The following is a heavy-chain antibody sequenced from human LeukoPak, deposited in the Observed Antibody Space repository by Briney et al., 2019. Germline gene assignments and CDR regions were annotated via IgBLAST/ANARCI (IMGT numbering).Heavy chain of an antibody. CDR1: GYTFTGYY. V-gene: IGHV1-2*02. D-gene: IGHD2-2*02. Sequence: ASVKVSCKASGYTFTGYYMHWVRQAPGQELEWMGWINPNSGGTNYAQKFQGRVTMTRDTSISTAYMELSRLRSDDTAVYYCARGRGCSSTSCYTNWFDPWGQGTLVTVSS. CDR2: INPNSGGT. J-gene: IGHJ5*02. CDR3: ARGRGCSSTSCYTNWFDP.